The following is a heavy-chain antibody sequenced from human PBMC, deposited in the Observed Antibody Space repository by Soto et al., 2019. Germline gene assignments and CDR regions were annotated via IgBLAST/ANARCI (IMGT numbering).Heavy chain of an antibody. D-gene: IGHD2-2*01. Sequence: GGSLRLSCAASGFTFSSYEMNWVRQAPGKGLEWVSYISSSGSTIYYADSVKGRFTISRDSAKNSLYLQMNSLRAEDTAVYYCARVGPPRRYCSSTSCSDKMNYYYGMDVWGQGTTVTVSS. CDR3: ARVGPPRRYCSSTSCSDKMNYYYGMDV. CDR2: ISSSGSTI. J-gene: IGHJ6*02. V-gene: IGHV3-48*03. CDR1: GFTFSSYE.